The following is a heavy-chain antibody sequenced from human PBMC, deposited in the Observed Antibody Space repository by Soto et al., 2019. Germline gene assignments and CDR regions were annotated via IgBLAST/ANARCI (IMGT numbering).Heavy chain of an antibody. D-gene: IGHD2-8*01. J-gene: IGHJ6*02. CDR2: MSNDGSNK. Sequence: QVQLVESGGGVVQPGRSLQLSCAASGFTFSSYTMHWVRQAPGKGLEWVAIMSNDGSNKHYADSVKGRFTISRDNSKNALYLQMKSLRAEDTAMYYCARDLLMGHYCGMDVWGQGTTVTVSS. CDR3: ARDLLMGHYCGMDV. CDR1: GFTFSSYT. V-gene: IGHV3-30-3*01.